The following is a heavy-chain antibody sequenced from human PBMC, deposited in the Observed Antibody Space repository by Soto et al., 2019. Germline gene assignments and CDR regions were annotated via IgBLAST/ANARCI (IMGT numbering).Heavy chain of an antibody. Sequence: SETLSLTCTVSGGSISSSSYYWGWIRQPPGKGLEWIGSIYYSGSTYYNPSLKSRVTISVDTSKNQFSLKLSSVTAADTAVYYCARQGGVVGYYYYGMEVWGQGTTVTVSS. CDR2: IYYSGST. V-gene: IGHV4-39*01. D-gene: IGHD1-26*01. CDR1: GGSISSSSYY. J-gene: IGHJ6*02. CDR3: ARQGGVVGYYYYGMEV.